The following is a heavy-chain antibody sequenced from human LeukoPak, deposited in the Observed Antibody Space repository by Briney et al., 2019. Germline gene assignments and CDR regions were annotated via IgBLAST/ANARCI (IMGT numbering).Heavy chain of an antibody. Sequence: GESLKISCKGSGYSFTSYWIGWVRQMPGKGLEWMGIIYPGDSDTRYSPSFQGQVTISADKSISTAYLQWSSLKASDTAMHYCARSVDTAMVTFGYWGQGTLVTVSS. D-gene: IGHD5-18*01. CDR3: ARSVDTAMVTFGY. J-gene: IGHJ4*02. V-gene: IGHV5-51*01. CDR2: IYPGDSDT. CDR1: GYSFTSYW.